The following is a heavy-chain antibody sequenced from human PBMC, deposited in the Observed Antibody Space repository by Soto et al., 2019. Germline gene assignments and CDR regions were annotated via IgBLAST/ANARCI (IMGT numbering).Heavy chain of an antibody. Sequence: QVQLVQSGAVVKKPGASVQVSCTASGYTFTSYGISWVRQAPGRGLEWIGWVSAYRDDSYYAQNLKGRVMMTTDPSLNKAYLDLRSLKSDDTAVYHCARFDWLSAWFDPWGQGTLVIVS. CDR1: GYTFTSYG. CDR2: VSAYRDDS. J-gene: IGHJ5*02. D-gene: IGHD3-9*01. V-gene: IGHV1-18*01. CDR3: ARFDWLSAWFDP.